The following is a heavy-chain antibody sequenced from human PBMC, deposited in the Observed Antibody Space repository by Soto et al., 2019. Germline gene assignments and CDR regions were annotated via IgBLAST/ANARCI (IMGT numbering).Heavy chain of an antibody. CDR3: ARDREYYYDSSGNYYYHYGMDV. Sequence: ASVKVSCKASGYTFTNYGISWVRQAPGQGLQWMGWISGYNGNTKYAQKFQGRVTMTTDTPTNTAYMELRSLRSDDTAVYYCARDREYYYDSSGNYYYHYGMDVWGQGTTVTVSS. J-gene: IGHJ6*02. D-gene: IGHD3-22*01. CDR1: GYTFTNYG. V-gene: IGHV1-18*04. CDR2: ISGYNGNT.